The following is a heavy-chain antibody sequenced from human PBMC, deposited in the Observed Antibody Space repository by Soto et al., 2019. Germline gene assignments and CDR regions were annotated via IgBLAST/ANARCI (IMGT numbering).Heavy chain of an antibody. D-gene: IGHD5-18*01. V-gene: IGHV1-24*01. CDR1: GYTLTELS. CDR2: FDPEDGET. Sequence: ASVKVSFKVSGYTLTELSMHWVRQAPGKGLEWMGGFDPEDGETIYAQKFQGRVTMTEDTSTDTAYMELSSLRSEDTAVYYCATVLDTAMVKYFDYWGQGTLVTVSS. J-gene: IGHJ4*02. CDR3: ATVLDTAMVKYFDY.